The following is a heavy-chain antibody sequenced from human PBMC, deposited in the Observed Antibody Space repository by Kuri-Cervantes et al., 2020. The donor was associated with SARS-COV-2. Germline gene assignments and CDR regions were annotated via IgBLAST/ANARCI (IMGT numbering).Heavy chain of an antibody. J-gene: IGHJ4*02. CDR3: ARLLWVLHPLIDS. CDR2: IYYSGST. V-gene: IGHV4-39*01. D-gene: IGHD3-3*01. Sequence: SETLSLTCTVSGGSISSSSYYWGWIRQPPGKGLEWIGSIYYSGSTYYNPSLKSRVTISVDTYKNQFSLKLSSVTAADTAVYYCARLLWVLHPLIDSWGRGTLVTVSS. CDR1: GGSISSSSYY.